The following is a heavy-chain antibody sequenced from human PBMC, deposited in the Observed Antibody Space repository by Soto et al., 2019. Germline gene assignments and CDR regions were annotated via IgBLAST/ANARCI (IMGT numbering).Heavy chain of an antibody. D-gene: IGHD1-26*01. J-gene: IGHJ6*02. CDR2: IYSGGST. V-gene: IGHV3-66*01. Sequence: EVQLVESGGGLVQPGGSLRLSCAASGFTVSSHYMNWVRQAPGKGLEWVSVIYSGGSTYYADSVKGRFTISRDNSKNTLYLQMDSLRDEETAVYYCARTIVGVTFYYYGMDVWGQGTTVTVSS. CDR1: GFTVSSHY. CDR3: ARTIVGVTFYYYGMDV.